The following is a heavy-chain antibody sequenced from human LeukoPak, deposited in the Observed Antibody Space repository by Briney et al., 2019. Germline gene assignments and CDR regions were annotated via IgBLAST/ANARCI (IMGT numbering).Heavy chain of an antibody. Sequence: LSLTCAVSGGSVSSGSYYWSWIRQPPGKGLEWVSVIYSGGSTYYADSAKGRFTISRDNSKNTLYLQMNSLRAEDTAVYYCSGTQSAHYYDSSGYIDYWGQGTLVTVSS. J-gene: IGHJ4*02. D-gene: IGHD3-22*01. CDR3: SGTQSAHYYDSSGYIDY. CDR1: GGSVSSGSYY. CDR2: IYSGGST. V-gene: IGHV3-53*01.